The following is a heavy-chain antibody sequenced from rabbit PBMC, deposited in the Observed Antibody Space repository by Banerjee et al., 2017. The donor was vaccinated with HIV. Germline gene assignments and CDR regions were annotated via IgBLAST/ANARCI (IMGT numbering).Heavy chain of an antibody. CDR2: IGITSGST. Sequence: QEQLDESGGDLVKPEGSLTLTCTASGFSFSSSGYMCWVRQAPGKGLEWIACIGITSGSTWYASWETGRFTVSKTSSTTVTLQMTSLTDADTDTYLCERDLDGVIGWNFNLWGQGTLVTVS. D-gene: IGHD1-1*01. CDR3: ERDLDGVIGWNFNL. CDR1: GFSFSSSGY. V-gene: IGHV1S45*01. J-gene: IGHJ4*01.